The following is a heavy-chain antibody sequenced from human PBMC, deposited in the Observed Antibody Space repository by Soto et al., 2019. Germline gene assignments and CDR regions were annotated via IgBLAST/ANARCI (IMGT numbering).Heavy chain of an antibody. V-gene: IGHV1-3*05. J-gene: IGHJ4*02. CDR3: ARAVAVPADFDY. Sequence: QVQLVQSGTXEKKPXASVKVSCKASGYTFTSYAMHWVRQAPGQRLEWMGWINAGNGNTKYSQKFQGRVTITRDTSASTAYMELSSLRSEDTAVYYCARAVAVPADFDYWGQGTLVTVSS. CDR1: GYTFTSYA. CDR2: INAGNGNT. D-gene: IGHD6-19*01.